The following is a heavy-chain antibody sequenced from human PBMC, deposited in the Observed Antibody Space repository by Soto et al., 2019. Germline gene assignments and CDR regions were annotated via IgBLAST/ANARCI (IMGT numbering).Heavy chain of an antibody. J-gene: IGHJ4*02. CDR1: GYSFTSYW. CDR3: ARLRPYYDSSGYYYYHFDY. Sequence: GESLKISCKGSGYSFTSYWISWVHQMPGKGLEWMGRIDPSDSYTNYSPSFQGHVTISADKSISTAYLQWSSLKASDTAMYYCARLRPYYDSSGYYYYHFDYWGQGTLVTVSS. V-gene: IGHV5-10-1*01. CDR2: IDPSDSYT. D-gene: IGHD3-22*01.